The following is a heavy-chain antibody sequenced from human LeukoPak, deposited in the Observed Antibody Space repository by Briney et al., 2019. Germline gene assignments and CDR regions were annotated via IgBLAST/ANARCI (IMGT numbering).Heavy chain of an antibody. J-gene: IGHJ4*02. Sequence: GGTLRLSCAASGFTFSSYGMHWVRQAPGKGLEWVAVIWYDGSNKYYADSVKGRFTISRDNSKNTLYLQMNSLRAEDTAVYYCAKDSSGYYYGFYYWVQGTLVTVSS. CDR3: AKDSSGYYYGFYY. D-gene: IGHD3-22*01. CDR2: IWYDGSNK. CDR1: GFTFSSYG. V-gene: IGHV3-33*06.